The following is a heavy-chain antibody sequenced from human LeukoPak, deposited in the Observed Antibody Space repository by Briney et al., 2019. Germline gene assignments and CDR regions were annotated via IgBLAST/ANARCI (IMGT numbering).Heavy chain of an antibody. CDR2: IYYSGST. J-gene: IGHJ5*02. CDR3: ARDSYYDFWSGPRGWFDP. CDR1: GGSISSYY. V-gene: IGHV4-59*01. Sequence: PSETLSLTCTVSGGSISSYYWSWIRQPPGKGLEWIGYIYYSGSTNYNPSLKSRVTISVDTSKNQFSLKLSSVTAADTAVYYCARDSYYDFWSGPRGWFDPWGQGTLVTVSS. D-gene: IGHD3-3*01.